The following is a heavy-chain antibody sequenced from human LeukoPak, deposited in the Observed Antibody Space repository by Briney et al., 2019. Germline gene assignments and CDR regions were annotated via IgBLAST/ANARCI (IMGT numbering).Heavy chain of an antibody. V-gene: IGHV4-4*02. CDR3: TTMGATTFDY. J-gene: IGHJ4*02. CDR2: IYHSGST. Sequence: SETLSLTCAVSGGSISSSNWWSWVRQPPGKGLEWIGEIYHSGSTNYNPSLMSRVTISVDTSKNQFSLKLSSVTAADTAVYYCTTMGATTFDYWGQGTLVTVSS. D-gene: IGHD1-26*01. CDR1: GGSISSSNW.